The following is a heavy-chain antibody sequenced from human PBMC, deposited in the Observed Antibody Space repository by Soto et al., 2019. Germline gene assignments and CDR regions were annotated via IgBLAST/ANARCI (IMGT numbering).Heavy chain of an antibody. D-gene: IGHD3-3*01. CDR2: INHSGST. CDR3: ARESRSGYDFWSGYPLDV. CDR1: GGSFSGYC. Sequence: PSETLSLTCAVYGGSFSGYCWSWIRQPPGKGLEWIGEINHSGSTNYNPSLKSRVTISVDTSKNHFSLKLSSVTAADTAVYYCARESRSGYDFWSGYPLDVWGQGTTVTVSS. V-gene: IGHV4-34*01. J-gene: IGHJ6*02.